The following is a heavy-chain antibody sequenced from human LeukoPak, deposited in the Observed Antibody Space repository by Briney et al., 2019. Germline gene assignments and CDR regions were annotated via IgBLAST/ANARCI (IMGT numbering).Heavy chain of an antibody. CDR3: ARATLPRYYYDSSGYGDY. Sequence: SVKVSCKASGGTFSSYAISWVRQAPGQGLEWMGRIIPILGIANYAQKFQGRVTITADKSTSTAYMELSSLRSEDTAVYYCARATLPRYYYDSSGYGDYWGQGTLVTVSS. CDR2: IIPILGIA. D-gene: IGHD3-22*01. CDR1: GGTFSSYA. J-gene: IGHJ4*02. V-gene: IGHV1-69*04.